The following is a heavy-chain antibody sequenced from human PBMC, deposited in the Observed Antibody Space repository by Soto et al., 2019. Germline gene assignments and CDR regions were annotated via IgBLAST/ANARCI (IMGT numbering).Heavy chain of an antibody. CDR2: ISAYNGNT. J-gene: IGHJ4*02. D-gene: IGHD3-10*01. Sequence: QVQLVQSGAEVKKPGASVKVSCKASGYTFTSYGISWVRQAPGQGLEWMGWISAYNGNTNYAQKLQGRVTMTTDTSTSKAYMELRSLRADDTAVYYCARDLSYYGSGPALGYWGQGTLVTVSS. CDR1: GYTFTSYG. CDR3: ARDLSYYGSGPALGY. V-gene: IGHV1-18*01.